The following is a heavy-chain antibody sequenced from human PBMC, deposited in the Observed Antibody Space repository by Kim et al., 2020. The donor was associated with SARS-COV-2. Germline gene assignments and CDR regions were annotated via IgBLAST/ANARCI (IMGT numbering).Heavy chain of an antibody. Sequence: GGSLRLSCAASGFTFSSHWMHWVRQAPGKGLVWVSRINSDGTTTSYGDSVKGRFTISRDNAKNTLYLQMNSLRAEDTAVYYCARQQFTSGWYYFDYWGQG. CDR2: INSDGTTT. V-gene: IGHV3-74*01. J-gene: IGHJ4*02. D-gene: IGHD6-19*01. CDR1: GFTFSSHW. CDR3: ARQQFTSGWYYFDY.